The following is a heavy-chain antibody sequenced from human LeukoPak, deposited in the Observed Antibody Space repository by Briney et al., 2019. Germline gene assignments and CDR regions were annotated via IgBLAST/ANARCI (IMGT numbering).Heavy chain of an antibody. V-gene: IGHV3-7*03. D-gene: IGHD3-22*01. J-gene: IGHJ4*02. Sequence: PGGSLRLSCAASGFTFSSYAMHWVRQAPGKGLEWVANIKQDGSEKYYVDSVKGRFTISRDNAKNSLYLQMNSLRAEDTAVYYCAAEGDNYDSSGYNYWGQGTLVTVSS. CDR1: GFTFSSYA. CDR2: IKQDGSEK. CDR3: AAEGDNYDSSGYNY.